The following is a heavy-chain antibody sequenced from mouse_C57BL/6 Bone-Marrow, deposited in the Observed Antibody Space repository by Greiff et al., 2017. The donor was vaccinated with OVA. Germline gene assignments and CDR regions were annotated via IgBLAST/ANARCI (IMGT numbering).Heavy chain of an antibody. CDR2: IDPSDSET. J-gene: IGHJ2*01. Sequence: VQLQQPGAELVRPGSSVKLSCKASGYTFTSYWMHWVKQRPIQGLEWIGNIDPSDSETHYNQKFKDKATLTVDKSSSTAYMQLSSLTSEDSAVDYCARCDGYYSDYWGQGTTLTVSS. CDR1: GYTFTSYW. V-gene: IGHV1-52*01. CDR3: ARCDGYYSDY. D-gene: IGHD2-3*01.